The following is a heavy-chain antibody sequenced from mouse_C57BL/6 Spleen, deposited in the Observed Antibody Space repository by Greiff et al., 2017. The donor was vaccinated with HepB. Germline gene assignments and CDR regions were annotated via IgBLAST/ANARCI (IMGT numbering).Heavy chain of an antibody. V-gene: IGHV2-6-1*01. CDR2: IWSDGST. D-gene: IGHD2-5*01. CDR1: GFSLTSYG. CDR3: ARQRYGYSNVLFYARDY. J-gene: IGHJ4*01. Sequence: VTVVESGPGLVAPSQSLSITCTVSGFSLTSYGVHWVRQPPGKGLEWLVVIWSDGSTTYNSALKSRLSINKDNSKSQVFLKMNSLQTDDTAMYYCARQRYGYSNVLFYARDYWGQGTSVTVSS.